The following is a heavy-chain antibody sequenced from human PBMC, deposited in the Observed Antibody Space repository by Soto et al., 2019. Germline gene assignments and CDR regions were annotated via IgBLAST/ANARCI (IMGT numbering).Heavy chain of an antibody. V-gene: IGHV4-39*01. CDR1: GGSISSSSYY. J-gene: IGHJ4*02. CDR2: IYYSGST. Sequence: QLQLQESGPGLVKPSETLSLTCTVSGGSISSSSYYWGWIRQPPGKGLEWIGSIYYSGSTYYNPSLKSRVTISVDTSKNQFSLKLSSVTAADTAVYYCARLEPRISLYFDYWGQGTLVTVSS. CDR3: ARLEPRISLYFDY.